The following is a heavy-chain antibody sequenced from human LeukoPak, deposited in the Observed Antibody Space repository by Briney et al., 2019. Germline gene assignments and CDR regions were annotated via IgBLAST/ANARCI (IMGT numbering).Heavy chain of an antibody. J-gene: IGHJ5*01. CDR3: ARSIVVVVDATGWFDS. Sequence: SVPVSCMASGYTFTGYYMHWLGQAPGQALEWIGWIKPNRGGSDYVQKFQGRVTRHKDTSISTAYMELSRLRSDDTAVYYCARSIVVVVDATGWFDSWGQGTLVTVSS. CDR2: IKPNRGGS. D-gene: IGHD2-15*01. V-gene: IGHV1-2*02. CDR1: GYTFTGYY.